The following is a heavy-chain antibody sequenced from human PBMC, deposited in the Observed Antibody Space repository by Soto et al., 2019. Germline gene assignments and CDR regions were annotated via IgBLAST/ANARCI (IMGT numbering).Heavy chain of an antibody. CDR1: GFTFSSYA. CDR2: ISGSGGST. D-gene: IGHD1-1*01. V-gene: IGHV3-23*01. CDR3: AKDQSRAGTPWDAFDI. J-gene: IGHJ3*02. Sequence: GGSLRLSCAASGFTFSSYAMSWVRQAPGKGLEWVSAISGSGGSTYYADSVKGPFTISRDNSKNTLYLQMNSLRAEDTAVYYCAKDQSRAGTPWDAFDIWGQGTMVTVSS.